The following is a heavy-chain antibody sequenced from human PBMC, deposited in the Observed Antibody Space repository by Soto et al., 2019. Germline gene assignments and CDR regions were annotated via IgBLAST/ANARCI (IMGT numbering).Heavy chain of an antibody. Sequence: SETLSLTCAVYGGSFSGYYWSWIRQPPGKGLEWIGEINHSGSTNYNPSLKSRVTISVDTSKNQFSLKLSSVTAADTAVYYCARGGRAGTTPDFFDYWGQGTLVIVSS. CDR1: GGSFSGYY. CDR2: INHSGST. J-gene: IGHJ4*02. CDR3: ARGGRAGTTPDFFDY. D-gene: IGHD1-1*01. V-gene: IGHV4-34*01.